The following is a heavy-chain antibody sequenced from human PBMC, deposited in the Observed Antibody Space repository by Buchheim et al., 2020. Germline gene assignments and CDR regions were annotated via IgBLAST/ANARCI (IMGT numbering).Heavy chain of an antibody. J-gene: IGHJ5*02. CDR2: ISNNGSP. V-gene: IGHV4-30-4*01. CDR1: GGSISSGGYY. Sequence: QVQLQESGPGLVKPSQTLSLTCTVSGGSISSGGYYWSWIRQPPGKGLEWIGYISNNGSPYYNPSLKSRVTIPVDTSKNQFSLKLSSVTAADTAVYHCATEGHQPGWFDPWGQGTL. D-gene: IGHD1-14*01. CDR3: ATEGHQPGWFDP.